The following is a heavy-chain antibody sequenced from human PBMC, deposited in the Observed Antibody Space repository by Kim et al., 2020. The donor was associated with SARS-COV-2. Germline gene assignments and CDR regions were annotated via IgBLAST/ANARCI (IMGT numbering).Heavy chain of an antibody. Sequence: ASVKVSCKASGYTFTNYYIYWVRQALGQGLEWMGVIDPHGGRTTYAQKFQDRVTLTTDTSSTTVYMELSSLKSDDTALYYCARDMGTGNCSGGSCYLYFFYGMDVWGQGTTVTVSS. CDR1: GYTFTNYY. J-gene: IGHJ6*02. V-gene: IGHV1-46*01. CDR3: ARDMGTGNCSGGSCYLYFFYGMDV. CDR2: IDPHGGRT. D-gene: IGHD2-15*01.